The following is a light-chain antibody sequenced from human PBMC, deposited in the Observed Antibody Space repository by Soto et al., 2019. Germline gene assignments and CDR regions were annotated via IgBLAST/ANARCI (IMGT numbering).Light chain of an antibody. J-gene: IGLJ2*01. CDR1: SSDVGSYNL. CDR3: YSYARSSTFV. V-gene: IGLV2-23*03. Sequence: QSVLTQPASVSGSPGQSITISCTGTSSDVGSYNLVSWYQQHPGKAPKLMIYEGSKRPSGVSNRFSGSKSGNTASLTISGLQAEDEADYYCYSYARSSTFVFGGGTKLTVL. CDR2: EGS.